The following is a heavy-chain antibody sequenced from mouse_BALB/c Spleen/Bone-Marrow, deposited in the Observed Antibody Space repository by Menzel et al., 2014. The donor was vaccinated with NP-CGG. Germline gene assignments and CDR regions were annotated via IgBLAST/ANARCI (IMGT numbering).Heavy chain of an antibody. Sequence: QVQLKESGPGLVAPSQSLSITCAVSGFSLTGYAVNWVRQPPGKGLEWLGMIWGDGSTDYKSVFKSRLTISKDNSKSQVFLKMNSLQTEDTATYYCARDREYRNYFYAMDYWRQGISVTVSS. V-gene: IGHV2-6-7*01. D-gene: IGHD2-10*02. J-gene: IGHJ4*01. CDR2: IWGDGST. CDR3: ARDREYRNYFYAMDY. CDR1: GFSLTGYA.